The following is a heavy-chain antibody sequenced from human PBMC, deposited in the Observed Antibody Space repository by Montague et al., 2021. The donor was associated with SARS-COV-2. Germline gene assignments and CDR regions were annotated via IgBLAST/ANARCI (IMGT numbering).Heavy chain of an antibody. Sequence: SETLSLTCTVSGDSVSHDFWTWIRQPPGKGLEWISYVYYSRSSSXNPSLRGRVSIAVDTSKNQFSLRLSTVTAADTAIYYCVRDPAPSGSGTFYDYWGQGTLVAVSS. CDR1: GDSVSHDF. D-gene: IGHD1-26*01. CDR3: VRDPAPSGSGTFYDY. V-gene: IGHV4-59*02. J-gene: IGHJ4*02. CDR2: VYYSRSS.